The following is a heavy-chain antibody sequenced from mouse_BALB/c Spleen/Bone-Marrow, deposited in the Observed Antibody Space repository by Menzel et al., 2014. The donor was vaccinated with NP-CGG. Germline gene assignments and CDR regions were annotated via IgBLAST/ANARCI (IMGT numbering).Heavy chain of an antibody. CDR2: IDPANGNT. CDR3: ASYYRYDRRFAY. Sequence: VQLQQPGAELVKPGASVKLSCTASGFNIKDTYMHWVKQRPEQGLEWIGRIDPANGNTKYDPKFQGKATITADTSSNTAYLQLSSLTSEDTAVYYCASYYRYDRRFAYWGQGTQVTVSA. V-gene: IGHV14-3*02. J-gene: IGHJ3*01. D-gene: IGHD2-14*01. CDR1: GFNIKDTY.